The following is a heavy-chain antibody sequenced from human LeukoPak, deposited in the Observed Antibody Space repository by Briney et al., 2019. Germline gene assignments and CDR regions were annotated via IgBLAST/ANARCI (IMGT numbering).Heavy chain of an antibody. Sequence: SETLSLTCAVYGGSFSGYYWSWIRQPPGKGLEWIGEINHSGSTNYNPSLKSRVTISVDTSMNQFSLKLSSVTAADTAVYYCARGGLVPFDYWGQGTLVTVSS. CDR2: INHSGST. V-gene: IGHV4-34*01. CDR3: ARGGLVPFDY. J-gene: IGHJ4*02. CDR1: GGSFSGYY.